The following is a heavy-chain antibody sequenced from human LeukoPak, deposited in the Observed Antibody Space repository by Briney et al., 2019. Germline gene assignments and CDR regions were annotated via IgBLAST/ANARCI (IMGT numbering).Heavy chain of an antibody. J-gene: IGHJ4*02. CDR1: GGSLSSGGYY. V-gene: IGHV4-30-2*01. Sequence: PSQTLSLTCTVSGGSLSSGGYYWGWIRQPPRKGLGWVGYIYHSGSTYYNPSLKSRVTISVDRSKNQFSLKLSSVTAADTAVYYCARVIYYDSSGYPYFFDYWGQGTLVTVSS. CDR2: IYHSGST. CDR3: ARVIYYDSSGYPYFFDY. D-gene: IGHD3-22*01.